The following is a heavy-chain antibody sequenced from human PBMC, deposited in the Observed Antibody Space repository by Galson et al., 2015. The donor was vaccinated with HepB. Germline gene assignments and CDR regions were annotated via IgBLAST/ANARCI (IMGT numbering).Heavy chain of an antibody. J-gene: IGHJ4*02. CDR3: AHRPPTFHYDAGGYWNYFDA. V-gene: IGHV2-5*02. Sequence: PALVKPTQTLTLTCTLSGFSITTAGVGVGWIRQPPGRALEWLGIIYWDDDKHYSPTLKNRVAITKDTSKNQVVLTMTNMESVDTGTYFCAHRPPTFHYDAGGYWNYFDAWGPGTLVSVSS. D-gene: IGHD3-22*01. CDR2: IYWDDDK. CDR1: GFSITTAGVG.